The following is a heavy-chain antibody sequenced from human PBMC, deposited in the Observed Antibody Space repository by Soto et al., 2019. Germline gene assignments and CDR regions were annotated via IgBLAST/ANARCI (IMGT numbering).Heavy chain of an antibody. V-gene: IGHV1-46*01. Sequence: GASVKVSCKASGYTFTSYGISWVRQAPGQGLEWMGIISPSGGSTNYAQKLQGRVAMTRDTSTSTVYMELNSLRSEDTAVYYCARPHYPGCINAVCYPLDYWGQGTLVTVSS. CDR1: GYTFTSYG. D-gene: IGHD2-8*01. J-gene: IGHJ4*02. CDR2: ISPSGGST. CDR3: ARPHYPGCINAVCYPLDY.